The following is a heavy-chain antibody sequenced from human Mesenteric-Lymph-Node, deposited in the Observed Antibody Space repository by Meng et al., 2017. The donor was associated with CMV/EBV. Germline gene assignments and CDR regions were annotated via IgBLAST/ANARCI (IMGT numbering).Heavy chain of an antibody. J-gene: IGHJ4*02. V-gene: IGHV3-72*01. Sequence: GSLRLSCKGSQHSFTTYWIGWVRQLPGKGLEWVGRIRNKAKSYTTEYAASVKDRFTVSRDDSKNSLYLQMNSLKTDDTAVYYCVRLYKGGYWGQGTLVTVSS. CDR3: VRLYKGGY. CDR1: QHSFTTYW. D-gene: IGHD1-1*01. CDR2: IRNKAKSYTT.